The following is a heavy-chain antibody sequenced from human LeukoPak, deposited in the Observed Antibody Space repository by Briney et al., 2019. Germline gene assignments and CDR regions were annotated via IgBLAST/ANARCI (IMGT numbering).Heavy chain of an antibody. CDR3: ARDYFDSSDYPQTYYYYYMDV. D-gene: IGHD3-22*01. J-gene: IGHJ6*03. CDR2: ISSTSTFI. Sequence: TGGSLRLSCAASGFTFSRYSMNWVRQAPGKGLEWVASISSTSTFIYSADSVKGRFTISRDTATNSLFLQMNSLRAEDTAIYYCARDYFDSSDYPQTYYYYYMDVWGKGTTVTVSS. V-gene: IGHV3-21*01. CDR1: GFTFSRYS.